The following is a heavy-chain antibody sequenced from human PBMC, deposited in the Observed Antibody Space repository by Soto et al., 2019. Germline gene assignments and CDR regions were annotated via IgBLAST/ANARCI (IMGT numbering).Heavy chain of an antibody. Sequence: WASVKVSCKASGYTFTSYYMHWVRQAPGQGLEWMGIINPSGGSTSYAQKFQGRVTMTRDTSTSTVYMELSSLRSEDTAVYYCAILRGLVPGQYGMDVWGQGTTVTVSS. J-gene: IGHJ6*02. CDR3: AILRGLVPGQYGMDV. CDR2: INPSGGST. V-gene: IGHV1-46*01. CDR1: GYTFTSYY. D-gene: IGHD6-6*01.